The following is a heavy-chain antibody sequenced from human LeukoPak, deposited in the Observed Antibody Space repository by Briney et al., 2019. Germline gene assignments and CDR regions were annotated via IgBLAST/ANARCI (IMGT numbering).Heavy chain of an antibody. CDR2: ISGSGGST. J-gene: IGHJ1*01. D-gene: IGHD1-7*01. Sequence: GGSLRLSCAASGFTFSSYAMSWVRQAPGKGLEWVSAISGSGGSTYYADSVKGRFTISRDNSKNTLYLQMNSLRAEDTAVYYCAKDGGITGTTPDFQHWGQGTLVTVSS. V-gene: IGHV3-23*01. CDR1: GFTFSSYA. CDR3: AKDGGITGTTPDFQH.